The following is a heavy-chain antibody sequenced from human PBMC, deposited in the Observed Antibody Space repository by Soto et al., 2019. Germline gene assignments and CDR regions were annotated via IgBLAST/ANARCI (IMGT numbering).Heavy chain of an antibody. J-gene: IGHJ5*02. D-gene: IGHD1-1*01. Sequence: QVQLVQSGAEVKKPGASVKVSCKASGYTFSTYGFSWVRQAPGQGLEWMGWIGADNGDTNYAQNFQGRVTMTTDTSTTTSYMELRSLTCDATAVYFCARDWKGAEDCDPWRQVTPVTVSS. V-gene: IGHV1-18*01. CDR2: IGADNGDT. CDR1: GYTFSTYG. CDR3: ARDWKGAEDCDP.